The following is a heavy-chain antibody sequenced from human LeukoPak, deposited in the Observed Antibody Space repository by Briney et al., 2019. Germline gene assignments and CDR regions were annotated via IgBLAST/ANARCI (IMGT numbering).Heavy chain of an antibody. D-gene: IGHD3-3*01. V-gene: IGHV3-30*19. J-gene: IGHJ3*02. Sequence: GGSLRLSCGASGFIFSKYGMHWVRQAPGKGLEWVAVISYDGSNKYYADSVKGRFTISRGNSKNTLYLQMNSLRAEDTAVYYCARAPGPFGDAFDIWGQGTMVTVSS. CDR2: ISYDGSNK. CDR3: ARAPGPFGDAFDI. CDR1: GFIFSKYG.